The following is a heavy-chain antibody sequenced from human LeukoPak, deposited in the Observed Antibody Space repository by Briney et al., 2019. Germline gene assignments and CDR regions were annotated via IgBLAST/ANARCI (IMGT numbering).Heavy chain of an antibody. J-gene: IGHJ3*02. V-gene: IGHV1-58*01. CDR1: GFTVTSSA. CDR2: IVVGSGNT. Sequence: SVKVSCKASGFTVTSSAVQWVRQARGQRLEWIGWIVVGSGNTNYAQKFQERVTITRDMSTSTAYKELSSLRSEDTAVYYCAAWSRSSERAFDIWGQGTMVTVSS. D-gene: IGHD3-22*01. CDR3: AAWSRSSERAFDI.